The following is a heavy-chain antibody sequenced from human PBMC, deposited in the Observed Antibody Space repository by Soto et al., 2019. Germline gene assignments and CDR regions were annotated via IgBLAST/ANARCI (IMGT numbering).Heavy chain of an antibody. CDR3: ASVLH. CDR2: IYSDGST. D-gene: IGHD6-6*01. CDR1: GFTVSSNY. J-gene: IGHJ4*02. Sequence: EVQLVESGGGLVQPGGSLRLSCAASGFTVSSNYMNWVRQAPGKGLEWVSVIYSDGSTYYADSVKGRFTISRDNSKNTLHLQMDSLPAEDTAVYFCASVLHWGQGTLVTVSS. V-gene: IGHV3-66*01.